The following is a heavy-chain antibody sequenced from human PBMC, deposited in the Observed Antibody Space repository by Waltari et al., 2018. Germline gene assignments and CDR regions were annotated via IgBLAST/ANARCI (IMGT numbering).Heavy chain of an antibody. CDR3: ARVHYDFWSGYYI. D-gene: IGHD3-3*01. CDR1: GYPYSDYD. Sequence: QMQLVQSGAEVKKPGASVKASCKASGYPYSDYDINWVRQATGHGLEWMGWINPKSGNTVSAQNFQDRVTITRDPSTSTVYMELSSLRSDDAAVYYCARVHYDFWSGYYIWGQGTLV. V-gene: IGHV1-8*02. J-gene: IGHJ4*02. CDR2: INPKSGNT.